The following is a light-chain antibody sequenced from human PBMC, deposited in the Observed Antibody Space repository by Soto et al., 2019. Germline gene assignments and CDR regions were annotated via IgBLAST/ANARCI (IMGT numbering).Light chain of an antibody. CDR3: MQALQTPIT. V-gene: IGKV2-28*01. CDR2: LGS. J-gene: IGKJ5*01. Sequence: DIVMTQSPLSLPVTPGEPASISCRSSQSLLHSYGYHYLDWYLQKPGQSPQLLISLGSNRASGVPDRFSGSGSGTDFTLKISRVEAEDVGVYYCMQALQTPITFGQGTRLEIK. CDR1: QSLLHSYGYHY.